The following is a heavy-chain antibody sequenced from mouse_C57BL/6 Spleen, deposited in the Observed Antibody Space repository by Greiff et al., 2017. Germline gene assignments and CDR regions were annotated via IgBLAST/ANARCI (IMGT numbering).Heavy chain of an antibody. V-gene: IGHV1-55*01. CDR1: GYTFTSYW. D-gene: IGHD3-1*01. J-gene: IGHJ3*01. Sequence: VQLQQPGAELVKPGASVKMSCKASGYTFTSYWITWVKQRPGQGLEWIGDIYPGSGSTNYNEKFKSKATLTVDTSSSPAYLQLRSLPSVDSAVYDCAKVDTAPASFDYWGQGTLVTVSA. CDR2: IYPGSGST. CDR3: AKVDTAPASFDY.